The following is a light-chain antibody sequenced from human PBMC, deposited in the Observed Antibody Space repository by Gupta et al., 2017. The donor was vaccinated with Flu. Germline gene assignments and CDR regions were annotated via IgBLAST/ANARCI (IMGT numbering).Light chain of an antibody. CDR3: QQSDSTPWT. V-gene: IGKV1-39*01. CDR1: QNMGTY. Sequence: DTQMTQSPSSLSASVGDRVTITCRASQNMGTYLNWYQQKPGKAPNLLIYGASFLQSGVPSRFSGSGSGRDFTLTISSLQPEDFASYYCQQSDSTPWTFGQGTKLEI. J-gene: IGKJ1*01. CDR2: GAS.